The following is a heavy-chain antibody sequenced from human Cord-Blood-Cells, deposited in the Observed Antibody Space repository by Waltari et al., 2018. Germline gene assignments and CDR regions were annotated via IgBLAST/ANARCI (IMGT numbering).Heavy chain of an antibody. CDR2: IYYSGST. V-gene: IGHV4-59*01. D-gene: IGHD3-16*01. J-gene: IGHJ4*02. Sequence: QVQLQESGPGLVKPSETLSLTCTVSGGSISSYYWSWIRQPPGKGLAWIGDIYYSGSTSYNPPLKSGVTISVDTSKNRFSLKLGSVTAADTAVYYCARENGGWGQGTLVTVSS. CDR1: GGSISSYY. CDR3: ARENGG.